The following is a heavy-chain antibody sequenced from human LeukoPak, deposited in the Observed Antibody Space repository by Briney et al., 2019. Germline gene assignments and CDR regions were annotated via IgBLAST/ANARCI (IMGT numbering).Heavy chain of an antibody. V-gene: IGHV3-53*01. CDR1: GFSISANY. CDR2: IYSAGST. Sequence: GGSLTLSCAASGFSISANYMSWIRQAPARGLEWVALIYSAGSTYYADSVKGRFTISRDTSNNTLFLRMSSLHTGDAALYFCARGDTGAFDIWGRGTLVTVSS. D-gene: IGHD2-8*02. J-gene: IGHJ3*02. CDR3: ARGDTGAFDI.